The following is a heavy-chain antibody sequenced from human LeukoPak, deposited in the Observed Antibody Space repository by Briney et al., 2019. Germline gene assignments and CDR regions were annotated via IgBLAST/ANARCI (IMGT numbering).Heavy chain of an antibody. CDR3: ARRKHSSGWSPNENYFDY. D-gene: IGHD6-13*01. CDR2: ISNSGSTI. J-gene: IGHJ4*02. CDR1: GFTFSDYY. Sequence: PGGSLRLSCAASGFTFSDYYMSWIRQAPGKGLEWVSYISNSGSTIYYAHSVKGRFTISRDNAKNSLYLQMNSLRAEDTAVYYCARRKHSSGWSPNENYFDYWGQGTLVTVSS. V-gene: IGHV3-11*01.